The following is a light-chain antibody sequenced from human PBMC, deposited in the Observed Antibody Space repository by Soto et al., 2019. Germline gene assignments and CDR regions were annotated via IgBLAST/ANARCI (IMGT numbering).Light chain of an antibody. CDR1: QSVSSY. CDR3: HQRSNWLFT. J-gene: IGKJ3*01. CDR2: DAS. V-gene: IGKV3-11*01. Sequence: EIVLTQSPATLSLSPGERATLSCRASQSVSSYLAWYQQKPGQAPRLLIYDASSRATGIPARFSGSGSGTDFTLTISSLEPEEFAVYYCHQRSNWLFTFGPVTNVDIK.